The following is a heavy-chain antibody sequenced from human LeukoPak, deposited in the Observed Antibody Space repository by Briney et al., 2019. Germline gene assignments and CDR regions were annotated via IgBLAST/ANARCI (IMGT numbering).Heavy chain of an antibody. J-gene: IGHJ5*02. CDR1: GYTFTSYD. V-gene: IGHV1-8*01. Sequence: ASVKVSCKASGYTFTSYDINWVRQAAGQGLEWMGWMNPNSGNTVYAQKFQGRVTMTRNTSISTAYMELSSLRSEDTAVYYCARGTDIVLMVYADNWFDPWGQGTLVTVSS. CDR2: MNPNSGNT. D-gene: IGHD2-8*01. CDR3: ARGTDIVLMVYADNWFDP.